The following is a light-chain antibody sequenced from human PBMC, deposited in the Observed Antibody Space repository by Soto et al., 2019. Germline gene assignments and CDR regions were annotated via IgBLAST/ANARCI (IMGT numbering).Light chain of an antibody. CDR3: HQRQYWPPIT. V-gene: IGKV3-11*01. CDR1: LSVSVY. CDR2: DAS. J-gene: IGKJ5*01. Sequence: VVLTQSPATLSLSPGERATLSCRTSLSVSVYLDWYQQKPGQAPRLLISDASNRATGIPARFSGSGSGTEFILTISSLEPEDFAVYYCHQRQYWPPITFGQGTLVEI.